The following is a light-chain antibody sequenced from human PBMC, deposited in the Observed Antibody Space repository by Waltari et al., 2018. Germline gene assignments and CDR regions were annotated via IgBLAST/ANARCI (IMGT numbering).Light chain of an antibody. V-gene: IGKV3-15*01. J-gene: IGKJ4*01. Sequence: EIVMTQSPATLSVSPGERATLSCRASQSVSSNLAWYQQKPGQAPRHLIYGSSTRATGIPARFSGSGSGTDFTLTISSMQSEDFAVYYCQQYNNWPPLTFGGGTK. CDR1: QSVSSN. CDR2: GSS. CDR3: QQYNNWPPLT.